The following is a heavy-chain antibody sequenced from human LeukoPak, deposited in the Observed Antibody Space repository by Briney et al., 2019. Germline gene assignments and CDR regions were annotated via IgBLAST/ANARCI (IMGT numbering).Heavy chain of an antibody. Sequence: GGSLRLSCAASGFTFSSYSMNWVRQAPGKGLEWVSYISSSGSTIYYADSVKGRFTISRDNTKNSLYLQMNSLRAEDTAVYYCAELGITMIGGVWGKGTTVTISS. D-gene: IGHD3-10*02. J-gene: IGHJ6*04. CDR2: ISSSGSTI. V-gene: IGHV3-48*04. CDR3: AELGITMIGGV. CDR1: GFTFSSYS.